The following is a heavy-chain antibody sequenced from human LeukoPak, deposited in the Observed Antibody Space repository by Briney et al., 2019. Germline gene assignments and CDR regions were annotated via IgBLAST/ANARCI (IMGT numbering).Heavy chain of an antibody. D-gene: IGHD3-22*01. V-gene: IGHV3-30*02. CDR2: IRYDGSNK. Sequence: GGSLRLSCAVSGFTFSSYDMHWVRQAPGKGPEWVAFIRYDGSNKYYADSVKGRFTISRDNSKNTLYLQMNSLRAEDTAVYYCAKGEYYDSSAYYYYYYMDVWGKGTTVTISS. J-gene: IGHJ6*03. CDR1: GFTFSSYD. CDR3: AKGEYYDSSAYYYYYYMDV.